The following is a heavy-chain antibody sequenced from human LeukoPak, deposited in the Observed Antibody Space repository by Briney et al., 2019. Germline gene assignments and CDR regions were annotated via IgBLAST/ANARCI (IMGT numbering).Heavy chain of an antibody. CDR1: GGSFSGYY. CDR3: ASPGSGRHAFDI. J-gene: IGHJ3*02. CDR2: INHSGST. V-gene: IGHV4-34*01. D-gene: IGHD3-10*01. Sequence: SETLSLTCAVYGGSFSGYYWSWIRQPPGKGLEWIGEINHSGSTNYLPSLKSQVTISVDTSKNQFSLKLSSVTAADTAVYYCASPGSGRHAFDIWGQGTMVTVSS.